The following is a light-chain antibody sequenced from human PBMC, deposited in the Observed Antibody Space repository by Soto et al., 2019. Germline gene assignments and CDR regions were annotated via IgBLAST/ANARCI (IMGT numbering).Light chain of an antibody. V-gene: IGKV1-9*01. CDR3: QQGAYPPGYT. CDR2: AAS. Sequence: DIQLTQSPSFLSASVGDRVTITCRASQGFSSYLAWYQQKPGKAPKLLIYAASTLQSGVPSRFSGSGSGTEFTLTISSLQPEDSATYYCQQGAYPPGYTFGQGTKLESK. CDR1: QGFSSY. J-gene: IGKJ2*01.